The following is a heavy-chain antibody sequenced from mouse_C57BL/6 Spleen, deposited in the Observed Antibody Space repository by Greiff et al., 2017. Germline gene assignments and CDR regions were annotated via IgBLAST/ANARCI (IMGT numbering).Heavy chain of an antibody. Sequence: VQLQQSGAELVKPGASVKISCKASGYSFTDYYMNWVKQSHGQSLEWIGIIYPNYGTTSYTQKFKGKATLTVDQSSSTAYMQLSSLTSEDSAVYYCARLGHWAYARDYWGQGTSVTVSS. CDR1: GYSFTDYY. V-gene: IGHV1-39*01. CDR2: IYPNYGTT. CDR3: ARLGHWAYARDY. D-gene: IGHD4-1*01. J-gene: IGHJ4*01.